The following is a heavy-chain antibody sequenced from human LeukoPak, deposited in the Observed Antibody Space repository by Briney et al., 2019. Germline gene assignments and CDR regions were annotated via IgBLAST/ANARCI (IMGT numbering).Heavy chain of an antibody. CDR2: IYYSGST. J-gene: IGHJ4*02. CDR1: GGSISSYY. V-gene: IGHV4-59*12. D-gene: IGHD4-17*01. Sequence: SETLSLTCTVSGGSISSYYWSWIRQPPGKGLEWIGYIYYSGSTNYNPSLKSRVTISVDTSKNQFSLKLSSVTAADTAVYYCARDNNGDLDYWGQGTLVTVSS. CDR3: ARDNNGDLDY.